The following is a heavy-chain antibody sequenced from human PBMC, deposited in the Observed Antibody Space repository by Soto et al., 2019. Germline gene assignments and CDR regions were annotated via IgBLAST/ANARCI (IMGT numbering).Heavy chain of an antibody. V-gene: IGHV1-18*01. CDR1: GYTFTSHG. J-gene: IGHJ4*02. CDR2: ISSVTGGT. CDR3: ARDISYGSGTAYGY. Sequence: QVHLVQSGAEVKNPGASVKVSCKASGYTFTSHGISWVRQAPGQGLEWMGWISSVTGGTNYAQSLHGRVTMTTDKSTTSACMELPSLTSGDTAVYYCARDISYGSGTAYGYWGQGTPVTVSS. D-gene: IGHD3-10*01.